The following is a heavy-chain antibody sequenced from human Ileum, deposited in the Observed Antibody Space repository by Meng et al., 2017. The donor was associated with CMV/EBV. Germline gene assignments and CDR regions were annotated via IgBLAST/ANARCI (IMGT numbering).Heavy chain of an antibody. D-gene: IGHD3-22*01. V-gene: IGHV1-46*01. CDR1: GYTLTSYY. CDR3: ARVPFDNNGYGFFDY. Sequence: ASVKVSCKASGYTLTSYYMHWVRQAPGQGLEWMGIINPSGGSTSYAQKFQGRFTISRDNAKNSLYLQMNSLRAEDTALYYCARVPFDNNGYGFFDYWGHGTLVTVSS. J-gene: IGHJ4*01. CDR2: INPSGGST.